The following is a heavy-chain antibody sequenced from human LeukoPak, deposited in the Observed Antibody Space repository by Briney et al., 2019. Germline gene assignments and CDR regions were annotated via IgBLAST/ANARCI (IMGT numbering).Heavy chain of an antibody. V-gene: IGHV1-18*01. D-gene: IGHD3-22*01. J-gene: IGHJ5*02. CDR3: ARDRGDYYDSSGWGSFDP. CDR2: ISAYNGNT. CDR1: GYTFTSYG. Sequence: ASVKVSCKASGYTFTSYGISWVRQAPGQGLEWMGWISAYNGNTNYAQKLQGRVTMTTDTSTSTAYMELRSLRSDDTAVYYCARDRGDYYDSSGWGSFDPWGQGTLVTVSS.